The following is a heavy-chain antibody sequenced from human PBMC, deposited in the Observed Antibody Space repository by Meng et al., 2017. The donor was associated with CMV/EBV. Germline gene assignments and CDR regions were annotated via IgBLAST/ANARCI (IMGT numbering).Heavy chain of an antibody. Sequence: GGSLRPSCAASGFTFSSYAMHWVRQAPGKGLEWVAVISYDGSNKYYADSVKGRFTISRDNSKNTLYLQMNSLRAEDTAVYYCAIHSNYFDYWGQGTLVTVSS. CDR2: ISYDGSNK. V-gene: IGHV3-30-3*01. CDR3: AIHSNYFDY. CDR1: GFTFSSYA. J-gene: IGHJ4*02. D-gene: IGHD4-11*01.